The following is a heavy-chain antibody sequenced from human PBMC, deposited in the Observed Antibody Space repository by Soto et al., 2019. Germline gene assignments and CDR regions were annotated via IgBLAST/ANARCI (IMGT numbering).Heavy chain of an antibody. CDR2: ISSSGSTV. Sequence: VQLVESGGGLVKPGGSLRLSCAGSGFTFSDYYMSWIRQAPGKGLEWVSYISSSGSTVYYADSVKGRFTISRDNDKNRLHLQLSSLRTEDTAVYYCAREPRIAYRPGYYAMDVWGQGNPVTVSS. J-gene: IGHJ6*02. D-gene: IGHD3-16*02. CDR3: AREPRIAYRPGYYAMDV. V-gene: IGHV3-11*01. CDR1: GFTFSDYY.